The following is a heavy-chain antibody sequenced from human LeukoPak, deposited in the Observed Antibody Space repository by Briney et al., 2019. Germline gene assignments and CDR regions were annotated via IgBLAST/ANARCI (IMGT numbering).Heavy chain of an antibody. CDR2: IYYSGST. CDR1: DYSITNGYY. J-gene: IGHJ4*02. CDR3: ASLSHLNLNFDY. V-gene: IGHV4-38-2*02. Sequence: SETLSLTCSVSDYSITNGYYWGWIRQPPGKGLEWIGSIYYSGSTYYNPSLKSRVTISVDTSKNQFPLKLSSVTAADTAVYYCASLSHLNLNFDYWGQGTLVTVSS.